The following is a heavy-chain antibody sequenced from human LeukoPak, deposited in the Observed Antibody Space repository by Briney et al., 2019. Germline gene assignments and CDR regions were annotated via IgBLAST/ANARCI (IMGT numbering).Heavy chain of an antibody. CDR3: ARGRGGVVTPYYYYYMDV. CDR2: ITNDGSNK. V-gene: IGHV3-30-3*01. CDR1: GFTFSSYA. D-gene: IGHD3-3*01. J-gene: IGHJ6*03. Sequence: GGSLRLSCAASGFTFSSYAMHWVRQAPGKGLEWVADITNDGSNKYYADSVKGRFTISRDNSKNTLYLKMNSLRDEDTAVYYCARGRGGVVTPYYYYYMDVWGKGTAVTVSS.